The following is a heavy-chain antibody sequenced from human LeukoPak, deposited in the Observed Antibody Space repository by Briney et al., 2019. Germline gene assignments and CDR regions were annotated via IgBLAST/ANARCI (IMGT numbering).Heavy chain of an antibody. CDR2: IYYSGST. CDR3: ARDHGYDILTGYYYYYGMDV. CDR1: GGSISSSSYY. J-gene: IGHJ6*02. V-gene: IGHV4-39*07. Sequence: SETLSPTCTVSGGSISSSSYYWGWIRQPPGKGLEWIGSIYYSGSTYYNPSLKSRVTISVDTSKNQFSLKLSSVTAADTAVYYCARDHGYDILTGYYYYYGMDVWGQGTTVTVSS. D-gene: IGHD3-9*01.